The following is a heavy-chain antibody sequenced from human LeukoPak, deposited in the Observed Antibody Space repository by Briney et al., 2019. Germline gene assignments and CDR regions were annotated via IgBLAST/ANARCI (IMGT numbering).Heavy chain of an antibody. Sequence: GGSLRLSCAASGFTFSSYGMHWVRQAPGTGLEWVAFIRSDGSNKNYADSVKGRFTISRDNSKNTLYLQMNSLRAEDTAVYYCARDQLNYYYMDVWGKGTTVTVSS. CDR2: IRSDGSNK. CDR3: ARDQLNYYYMDV. D-gene: IGHD5-18*01. V-gene: IGHV3-30*02. CDR1: GFTFSSYG. J-gene: IGHJ6*03.